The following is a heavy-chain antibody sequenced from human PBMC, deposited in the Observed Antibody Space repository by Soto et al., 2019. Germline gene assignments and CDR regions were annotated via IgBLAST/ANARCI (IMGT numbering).Heavy chain of an antibody. J-gene: IGHJ3*02. CDR2: ISDNGNTK. Sequence: QIQLVESGGGVVQPGRSLRLSCAASGFTFSFYAMHWVRQAPGKGLEWVAVISDNGNTKYFADSVRGRFTISRDNSKNTLFLQIGSLRSEDTAMYFCARDPGGYPLGTFNIWGQGTVVTVSS. CDR3: ARDPGGYPLGTFNI. D-gene: IGHD2-8*02. V-gene: IGHV3-30-3*01. CDR1: GFTFSFYA.